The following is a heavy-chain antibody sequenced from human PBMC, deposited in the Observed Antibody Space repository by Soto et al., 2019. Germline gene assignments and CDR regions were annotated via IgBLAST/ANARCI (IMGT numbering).Heavy chain of an antibody. J-gene: IGHJ4*02. Sequence: QVQLVESGGGVVQPGRSLRLSCVASGFIFSDYGMHWVRQAPGKGLEWVAVTYFDETNKHYADSVKGRFTISRDNSKNTLSLQMNNLRVEDTAVYYCARDSLAVPTDFDYWGRGTLVTVSS. CDR3: ARDSLAVPTDFDY. CDR1: GFIFSDYG. V-gene: IGHV3-33*01. CDR2: TYFDETNK. D-gene: IGHD3-16*02.